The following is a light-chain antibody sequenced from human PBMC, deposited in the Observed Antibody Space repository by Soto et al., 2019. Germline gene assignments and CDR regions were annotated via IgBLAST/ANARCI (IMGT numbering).Light chain of an antibody. Sequence: IVLTQSPATLSLSPGERATLSCRASQSIGLAIAWYQQKPGQAPRLLIFDASQRATGIPARFRGSGSGTDFTLSISSLEPEDFAVYYCQQRTDRPTWTFGQGTQVDIX. CDR3: QQRTDRPTWT. V-gene: IGKV3-11*01. CDR1: QSIGLA. CDR2: DAS. J-gene: IGKJ1*01.